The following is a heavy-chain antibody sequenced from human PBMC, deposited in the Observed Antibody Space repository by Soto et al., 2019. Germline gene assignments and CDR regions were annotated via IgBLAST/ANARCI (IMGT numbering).Heavy chain of an antibody. CDR1: GYTFTGYY. D-gene: IGHD3-10*01. V-gene: IGHV1-2*02. CDR3: AREEGFRITMDRGRWFDP. J-gene: IGHJ5*02. Sequence: QIQLVQSGAEVKKPGASVKVSCRASGYTFTGYYLHWVRQAPGQGLEWMGWVNPISGDTNYAQKFQDRVIMTRDTSITTFHMELSRLRSDDTAVYYCAREEGFRITMDRGRWFDPWGQGTLVTVSS. CDR2: VNPISGDT.